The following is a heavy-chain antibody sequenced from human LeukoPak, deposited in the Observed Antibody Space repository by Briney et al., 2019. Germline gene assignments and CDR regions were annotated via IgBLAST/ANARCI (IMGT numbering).Heavy chain of an antibody. CDR2: IYYSGST. CDR3: ARDPGLHSLNYYYYYMDV. J-gene: IGHJ6*03. V-gene: IGHV4-59*01. D-gene: IGHD5-24*01. Sequence: TSETLSLTCTVSGGSISSYYWSWIRQPPGKGLEWIGYIYYSGSTNYNPSLKSRVTISVDTSKNQFSLKLSSVTAADTAVYYCARDPGLHSLNYYYYYMDVWGKGTTVTVSS. CDR1: GGSISSYY.